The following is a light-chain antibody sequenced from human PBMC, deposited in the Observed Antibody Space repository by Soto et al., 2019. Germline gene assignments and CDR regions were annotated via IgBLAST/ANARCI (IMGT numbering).Light chain of an antibody. V-gene: IGKV1-39*01. J-gene: IGKJ1*01. CDR3: QQTSRTPET. CDR2: DAS. CDR1: QSISTS. Sequence: DIQMTQSPSTLSASVGDTVTITCRASQSISTSLAWYQQKPGRAPQLLIYDASSLKSGVPSRFSGAGSGTDFTLTISSLQPEDFATYYCQQTSRTPETFGQGTKVDIK.